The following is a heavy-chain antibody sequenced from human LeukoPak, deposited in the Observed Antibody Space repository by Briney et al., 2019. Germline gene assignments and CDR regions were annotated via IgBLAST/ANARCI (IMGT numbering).Heavy chain of an antibody. V-gene: IGHV3-21*01. J-gene: IGHJ4*02. CDR1: GFTFSSYS. CDR3: ARDLVGLRLGEGIDY. CDR2: ISSSSSYI. Sequence: GGSLRLSCAASGFTFSSYSMNWVRQAPGKGLEWVSSISSSSSYIYYADSVKGRFTISRDNAKNSLYLQMNSLRAEDTAVYYCARDLVGLRLGEGIDYWGQGTLVTVSS. D-gene: IGHD3-16*01.